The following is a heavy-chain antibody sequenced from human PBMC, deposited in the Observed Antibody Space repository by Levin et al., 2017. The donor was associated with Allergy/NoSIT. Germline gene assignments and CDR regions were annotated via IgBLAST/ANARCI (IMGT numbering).Heavy chain of an antibody. Sequence: GESLKISCAASGFTFSNAWMSWVRQAPGKGLEWVGRIKSKTDGGTTDYAAPVKGRFTISRDDSKNTLYLQMNSLKTEDTAVYYCTTDQNLQLRFLEWLLGWGQGTLVTVSS. CDR1: GFTFSNAW. D-gene: IGHD3-3*01. J-gene: IGHJ4*02. CDR3: TTDQNLQLRFLEWLLG. V-gene: IGHV3-15*01. CDR2: IKSKTDGGTT.